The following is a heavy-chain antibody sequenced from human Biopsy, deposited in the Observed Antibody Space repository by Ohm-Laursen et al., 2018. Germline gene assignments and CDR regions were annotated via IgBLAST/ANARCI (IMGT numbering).Heavy chain of an antibody. V-gene: IGHV1-18*01. D-gene: IGHD3-3*01. J-gene: IGHJ3*02. CDR2: ISVKTGNT. Sequence: SVKVSCKASGYTFTNYAINWVRQAPGQGLEWLGWISVKTGNTNYTQKLQGRVTMTTDTSTNTAYMELRSLRSDDTAIYFCAKEPWFDFWSGSDPFDIWGQGTLVTVS. CDR3: AKEPWFDFWSGSDPFDI. CDR1: GYTFTNYA.